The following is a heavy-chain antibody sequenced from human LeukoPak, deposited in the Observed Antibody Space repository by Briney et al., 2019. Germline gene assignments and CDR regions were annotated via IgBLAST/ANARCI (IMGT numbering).Heavy chain of an antibody. CDR1: GGSISSSSYY. Sequence: SETLKLSCTVSGGSISSSSYYWGWIRQPPGKGLEWIGSIYYSGSTYYNPSLKSRVTTSVDTSKNQFSLKRSSVTAADTAVYYCARHAFYYGSGSDWFDPGGKGPRFTFSS. D-gene: IGHD3-10*01. V-gene: IGHV4-39*01. CDR2: IYYSGST. CDR3: ARHAFYYGSGSDWFDP. J-gene: IGHJ5*02.